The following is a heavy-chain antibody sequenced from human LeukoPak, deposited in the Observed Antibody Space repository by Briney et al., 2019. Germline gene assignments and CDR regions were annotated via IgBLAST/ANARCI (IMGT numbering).Heavy chain of an antibody. Sequence: SETLSLTCTVSGGSISSYYWSWIRQPAGKGLEWIGRIYTSGSTNYNPSLKSRVTMSVDTSKNQFSLELSSVTAADTAVYYCARGGRYNWNDVAGYYFDYWGQGTLVTVSS. J-gene: IGHJ4*02. CDR3: ARGGRYNWNDVAGYYFDY. V-gene: IGHV4-4*07. CDR1: GGSISSYY. CDR2: IYTSGST. D-gene: IGHD1-20*01.